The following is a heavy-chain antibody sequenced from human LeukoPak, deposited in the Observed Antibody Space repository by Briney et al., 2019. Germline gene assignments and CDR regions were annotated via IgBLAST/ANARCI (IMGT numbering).Heavy chain of an antibody. Sequence: PGRSLRLSCAASGFTFSSYGMHWVRQAPGKGLEWVAVIWYDGNNKYYADSVKGRFTISRDNSKNTLYLQMNSLRAEDTAVYYCAREGYYDSSGYYYYYFDYWGQGTLVTVSS. D-gene: IGHD3-22*01. CDR1: GFTFSSYG. V-gene: IGHV3-33*01. J-gene: IGHJ4*02. CDR2: IWYDGNNK. CDR3: AREGYYDSSGYYYYYFDY.